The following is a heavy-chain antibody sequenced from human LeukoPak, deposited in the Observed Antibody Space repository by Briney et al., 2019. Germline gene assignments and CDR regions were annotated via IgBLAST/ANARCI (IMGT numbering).Heavy chain of an antibody. J-gene: IGHJ4*02. CDR2: ISGSGGST. D-gene: IGHD3-22*01. V-gene: IGHV3-23*01. CDR3: AKDMSRITMIVVVIGGFDY. Sequence: GGSLRLSCAASGFTFSSYAMSWVRQAPGKGLEWVSAISGSGGSTYYADSVKGRFTISRDNSKNTLYLQMNSLKAEDTAVYYCAKDMSRITMIVVVIGGFDYWGQGTLVTVSS. CDR1: GFTFSSYA.